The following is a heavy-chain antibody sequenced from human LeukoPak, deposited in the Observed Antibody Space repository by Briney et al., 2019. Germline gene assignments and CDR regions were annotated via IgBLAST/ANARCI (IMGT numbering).Heavy chain of an antibody. V-gene: IGHV1-2*02. Sequence: GASVKVSCKASGYTFTDYYTHWVRQAPGQGLQWMGWINPHSGGTSYAQKFQGRVTMTRDTSISTAYMELTRLTSDGAGVYYCARGPQYGSDWNFRRVIDYWGQGTLVTVSS. J-gene: IGHJ4*02. D-gene: IGHD6-19*01. CDR1: GYTFTDYY. CDR2: INPHSGGT. CDR3: ARGPQYGSDWNFRRVIDY.